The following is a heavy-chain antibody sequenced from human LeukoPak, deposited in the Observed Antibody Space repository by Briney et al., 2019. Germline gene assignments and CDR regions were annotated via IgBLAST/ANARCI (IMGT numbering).Heavy chain of an antibody. V-gene: IGHV4-59*01. CDR1: GGSISSYY. Sequence: SETLSLTCTVSGGSISSYYWSWIRQPPGKGLEWIGYIYYSGSTNYNPSLKSRVTISVDTSKNQFSLKLSSVTAADTAVYYCARTYSSGSPYGMDVWGQGTTVTVSS. CDR3: ARTYSSGSPYGMDV. J-gene: IGHJ6*02. CDR2: IYYSGST. D-gene: IGHD6-19*01.